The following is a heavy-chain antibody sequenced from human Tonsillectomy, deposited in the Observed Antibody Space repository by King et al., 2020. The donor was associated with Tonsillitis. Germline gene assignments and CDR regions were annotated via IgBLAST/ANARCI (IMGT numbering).Heavy chain of an antibody. CDR1: GFTFSRYA. D-gene: IGHD2-2*02. Sequence: EVQLVESGGGLVQPGGSLRLSCAGSGFTFSRYAMSWVRQAPGKGLEWGAGMSGSGGSTNYADSVKGRFTISRDNSKNTLYLQMNSLRAEDTAVYYCAKDYTGIYYWGQGTLVTVSS. J-gene: IGHJ4*02. CDR3: AKDYTGIYY. CDR2: MSGSGGST. V-gene: IGHV3-23*04.